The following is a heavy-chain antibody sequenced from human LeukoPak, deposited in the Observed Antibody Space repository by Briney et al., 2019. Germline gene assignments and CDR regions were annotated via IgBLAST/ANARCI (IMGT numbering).Heavy chain of an antibody. Sequence: GGSLRLSCAASGFTFSSYGMHWVRQAPGKGLEWVAVIWYDGSNKYYADSVKGRFTISRDNSKNTLYLQMDSLRAEDTAVYYCARGDCGGDCYSPNFDYWGQGTLVTVSS. V-gene: IGHV3-33*08. CDR1: GFTFSSYG. CDR3: ARGDCGGDCYSPNFDY. J-gene: IGHJ4*02. CDR2: IWYDGSNK. D-gene: IGHD2-21*02.